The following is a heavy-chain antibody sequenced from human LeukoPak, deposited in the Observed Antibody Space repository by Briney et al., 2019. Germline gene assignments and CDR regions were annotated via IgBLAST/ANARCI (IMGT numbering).Heavy chain of an antibody. CDR1: GGSFSGYY. J-gene: IGHJ4*02. Sequence: SETLSLTCAVYGGSFSGYYWSWIRQPPGKGLEWIGEINHSGSTNYNPSTKSRVTKSVDTSKNQFSLKLSSVTAADTAVYYCARECPGASGGSCSRSTYDYWGQGTLVTVSS. CDR3: ARECPGASGGSCSRSTYDY. CDR2: INHSGST. V-gene: IGHV4-34*01. D-gene: IGHD2-15*01.